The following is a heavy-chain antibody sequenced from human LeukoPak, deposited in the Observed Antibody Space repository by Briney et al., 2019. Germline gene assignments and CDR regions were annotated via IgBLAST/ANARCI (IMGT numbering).Heavy chain of an antibody. Sequence: SETLSLTCSVSGDSISNTHYYWAWIRQPPGKGLEWIGSIYHSGSTYYNPSLKSRVTMSADTSKNQFSLNLSSVTAADTAVYFCARVFSNSAWSQYYFDYWGQGTLVTVSS. CDR3: ARVFSNSAWSQYYFDY. CDR2: IYHSGST. J-gene: IGHJ4*02. V-gene: IGHV4-39*07. D-gene: IGHD6-19*01. CDR1: GDSISNTHYY.